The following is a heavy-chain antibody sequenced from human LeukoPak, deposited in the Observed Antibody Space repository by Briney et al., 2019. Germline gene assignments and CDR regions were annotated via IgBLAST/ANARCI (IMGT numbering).Heavy chain of an antibody. D-gene: IGHD1-26*01. Sequence: GGSLRLSCAASGFTFSNYGMHWVRQAPGKGLEWVANIKQDGSEKNYVDSVKGRFTISRDNAKNSLYLQMNSLRAEDTAVYYCATDSRIVGATGASDMWGRGTMVTVSS. V-gene: IGHV3-7*03. CDR1: GFTFSNYG. CDR2: IKQDGSEK. J-gene: IGHJ3*02. CDR3: ATDSRIVGATGASDM.